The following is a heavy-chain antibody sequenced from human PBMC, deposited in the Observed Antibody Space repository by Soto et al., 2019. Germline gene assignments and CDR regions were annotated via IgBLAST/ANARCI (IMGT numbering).Heavy chain of an antibody. J-gene: IGHJ6*02. Sequence: GGSLRLSCAGSGFPFSIYSMNLVRQSPGKGLEWVSSISSSSSYIYYADSVKGRFTISRDNAENSLYLQMNSLRAEDTAVYYCASDQDSSSWYDPDYYHYGMDVWGQGTTVTVSS. CDR1: GFPFSIYS. V-gene: IGHV3-21*01. CDR2: ISSSSSYI. CDR3: ASDQDSSSWYDPDYYHYGMDV. D-gene: IGHD6-13*01.